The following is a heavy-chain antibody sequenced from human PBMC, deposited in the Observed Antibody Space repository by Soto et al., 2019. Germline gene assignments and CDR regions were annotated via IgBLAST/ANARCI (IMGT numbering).Heavy chain of an antibody. CDR3: ARGLIKLEGGAFDI. D-gene: IGHD3-16*01. CDR1: GFPFRSSV. J-gene: IGHJ3*02. V-gene: IGHV3-33*01. CDR2: ISSDETNE. Sequence: GGSLRLSCAASGFPFRSSVVHWVRQAPGKGLEWVAVISSDETNEDYADSVKGRFTISRDNSKNTLYLQMNSLRVEDTAVYYCARGLIKLEGGAFDIWGQGTMVTVS.